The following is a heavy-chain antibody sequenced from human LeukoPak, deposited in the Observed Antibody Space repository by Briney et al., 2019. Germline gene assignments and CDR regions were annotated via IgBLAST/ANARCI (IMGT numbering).Heavy chain of an antibody. J-gene: IGHJ4*02. CDR1: GGFISSYY. D-gene: IGHD3-22*01. CDR2: IYTSGST. Sequence: SETQSLTCTVSGGFISSYYWSWIRQPPGKGLEWIGYIYTSGSTNYNPSLKSRVTISVDTSKNQFSLKLSSVTAADTAVYYCARSEEELYDSSGYFDYWGQGTLVTVSS. CDR3: ARSEEELYDSSGYFDY. V-gene: IGHV4-4*09.